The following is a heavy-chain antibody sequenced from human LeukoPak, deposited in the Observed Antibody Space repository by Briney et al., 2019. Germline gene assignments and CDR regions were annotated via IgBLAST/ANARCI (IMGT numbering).Heavy chain of an antibody. CDR2: ISAYNGNT. CDR3: ARRNVDRLWDI. Sequence: ASVKVTCKGSGYAFTFYGISWVRLAPGQGLELMGSISAYNGNTDYAHKVQGRVTITTDTSTSTVYIELRSLRSDDTAVYYCARRNVDRLWDIWGQGTMVTVSS. J-gene: IGHJ3*02. D-gene: IGHD3-9*01. V-gene: IGHV1-18*01. CDR1: GYAFTFYG.